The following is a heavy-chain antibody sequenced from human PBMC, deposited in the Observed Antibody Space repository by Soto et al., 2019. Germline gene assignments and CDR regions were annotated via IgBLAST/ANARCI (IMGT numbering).Heavy chain of an antibody. CDR1: GGSISSGGYS. D-gene: IGHD5-12*01. Sequence: TSETLSLTCAVSGGSISSGGYSWSWIRQPPGKGLEWIGYIYHSGSTYYNPSLKSRVTISVDRSKNQFSLKLSSVTAADTAVYYCASASVEMATRFDYWGQGTLVTVSS. CDR2: IYHSGST. V-gene: IGHV4-30-2*01. CDR3: ASASVEMATRFDY. J-gene: IGHJ4*02.